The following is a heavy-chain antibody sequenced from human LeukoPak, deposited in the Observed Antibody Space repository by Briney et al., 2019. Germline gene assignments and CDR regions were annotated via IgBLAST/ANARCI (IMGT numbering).Heavy chain of an antibody. J-gene: IGHJ4*02. V-gene: IGHV4-34*01. CDR1: GGSFSGYY. D-gene: IGHD3-10*01. CDR3: ASMVRYYFDY. CDR2: INHSGST. Sequence: SETLSLTCAVYGGSFSGYYWSWIRQPPGKGLEWIGEINHSGSTNYNPSLKSRVTISVDTSKNQFSLKLSSVTAVDTAVYYCASMVRYYFDYWGQGTLVTVSS.